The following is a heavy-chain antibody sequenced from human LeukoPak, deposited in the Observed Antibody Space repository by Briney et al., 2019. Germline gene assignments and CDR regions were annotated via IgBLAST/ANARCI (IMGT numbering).Heavy chain of an antibody. CDR2: IYYSGSA. J-gene: IGHJ4*02. D-gene: IGHD6-13*01. CDR3: ARVTGYMVEDYFDY. CDR1: DDSISSSTYY. Sequence: SDTLSLTCIISDDSISSSTYYWSWIRQPPGKGLEWIGYIYYSGSANYHPSLKSRVTISVDTSKNRFSLRLSSATAADTAVYYCARVTGYMVEDYFDYWGQGTLVTVSS. V-gene: IGHV4-61*01.